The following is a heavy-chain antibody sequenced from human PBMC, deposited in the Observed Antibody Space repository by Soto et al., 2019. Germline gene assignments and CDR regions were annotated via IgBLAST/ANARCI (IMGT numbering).Heavy chain of an antibody. CDR1: GGTFSGFP. CDR2: IIPMFGTS. CDR3: AKNGAGYGLELRSYYYGMDV. D-gene: IGHD1-7*01. J-gene: IGHJ6*02. V-gene: IGHV1-69*13. Sequence: SVKVSCKASGGTFSGFPISWVRQAPGQGLEWLGVIIPMFGTSNYAHKLQGRVTITADESTNTAHMELSRLTSEDTAVYYCAKNGAGYGLELRSYYYGMDVWGQGTKVTVSS.